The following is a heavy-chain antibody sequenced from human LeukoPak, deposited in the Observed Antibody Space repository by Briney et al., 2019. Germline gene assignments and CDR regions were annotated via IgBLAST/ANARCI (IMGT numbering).Heavy chain of an antibody. CDR1: GYSFTGYY. J-gene: IGHJ4*02. CDR2: ISTHNGNR. D-gene: IGHD2-2*01. CDR3: ARTQQVNRYCTSASCPRHLDY. Sequence: GASVKVSCKASGYSFTGYYLHWVRQAPGQGLEWMGWISTHNGNRHYAQSLQGRVTMTTDTSTSTAYLELRSLRSDDTAVFYCARTQQVNRYCTSASCPRHLDYWGQGTLVTVSS. V-gene: IGHV1-18*04.